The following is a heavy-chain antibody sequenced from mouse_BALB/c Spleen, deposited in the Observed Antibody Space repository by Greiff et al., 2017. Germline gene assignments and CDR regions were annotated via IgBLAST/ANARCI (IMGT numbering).Heavy chain of an antibody. Sequence: EVNLVESGGGLVKPGGSLKLSCAASGFAFSSFGMHWVRQAPEKGLEWVAYISSGSSTIYYADTVKGRFTISRDNPKNTLFLQMTSLRSEDTAMYYCAILGCYALYYAMDYWGQGTSVTVSS. V-gene: IGHV5-17*02. CDR1: GFAFSSFG. CDR2: ISSGSSTI. D-gene: IGHD2-12*01. CDR3: AILGCYALYYAMDY. J-gene: IGHJ4*01.